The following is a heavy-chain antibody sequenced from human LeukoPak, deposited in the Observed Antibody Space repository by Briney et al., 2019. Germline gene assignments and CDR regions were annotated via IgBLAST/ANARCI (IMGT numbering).Heavy chain of an antibody. Sequence: GGSLRLSCAASGFTFSTYWMSWVRQTPGNGLEWEANIKKDGSEEYYVDSVKGRFIISRDNAKNSLYLQMNSLRAEDTAVYYCASYGSGLGRPFDHWGQGTLVTVSS. CDR3: ASYGSGLGRPFDH. D-gene: IGHD2-15*01. CDR2: IKKDGSEE. J-gene: IGHJ4*02. V-gene: IGHV3-7*01. CDR1: GFTFSTYW.